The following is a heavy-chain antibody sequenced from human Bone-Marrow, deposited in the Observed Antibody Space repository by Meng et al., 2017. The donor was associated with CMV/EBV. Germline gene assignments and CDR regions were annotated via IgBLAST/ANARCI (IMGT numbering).Heavy chain of an antibody. CDR2: IIPILGIA. J-gene: IGHJ6*02. CDR3: ARYSRMTAAIRPSYYYYGMDV. CDR1: GGTFSSYT. V-gene: IGHV1-69*02. Sequence: SVKVSCKASGGTFSSYTISWVRQAPGQGLEWMGRIIPILGIANYAQKFQGRVTFTADKSTSTAYMELSSLRSEDTAVYYCARYSRMTAAIRPSYYYYGMDVWGQGTTVTVSS. D-gene: IGHD2-2*02.